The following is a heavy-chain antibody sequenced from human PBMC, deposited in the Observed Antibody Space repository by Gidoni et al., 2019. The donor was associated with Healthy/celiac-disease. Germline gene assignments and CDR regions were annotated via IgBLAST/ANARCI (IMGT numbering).Heavy chain of an antibody. CDR2: ISSKAYGVTT. V-gene: IGHV3-49*05. CDR1: GFTFGDYA. CDR3: TRGFYGDYGNY. J-gene: IGHJ4*02. D-gene: IGHD4-17*01. Sequence: EVQLVESGGGLVKPGRSLRLSCTASGFTFGDYAMSWFRQAPGKGLEGVGFISSKAYGVTTEYAASVKGRFTISRDDSKSIAYLQMNSLKTEDTAVYYCTRGFYGDYGNYWGQGTLVTVSS.